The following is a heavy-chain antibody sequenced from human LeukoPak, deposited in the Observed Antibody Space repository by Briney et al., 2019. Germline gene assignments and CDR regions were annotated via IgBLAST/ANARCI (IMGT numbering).Heavy chain of an antibody. Sequence: PSETLSLTCTVSGGSISSSNWWSWVRQPPGKGLEWIGEIYHSGSTNYNPSLKSRVTISVDKSKNQFFLELTSVTAADTAVYYCAKHGSGSYQGYWGQGTLVTVSS. J-gene: IGHJ4*02. CDR3: AKHGSGSYQGY. CDR2: IYHSGST. CDR1: GGSISSSNW. V-gene: IGHV4-4*02. D-gene: IGHD3-10*01.